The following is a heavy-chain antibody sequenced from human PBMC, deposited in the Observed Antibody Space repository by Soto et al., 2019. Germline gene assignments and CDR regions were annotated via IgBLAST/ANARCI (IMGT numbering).Heavy chain of an antibody. D-gene: IGHD2-15*01. V-gene: IGHV4-59*08. J-gene: IGHJ4*02. CDR3: ATMGTPATGLYYFDY. CDR2: IYYSGST. Sequence: SETLSLTCTVAGGSISSYYWSWIRQPPGKGLEWIGYIYYSGSTNYNPSLKSRVTISVDTSKNQFSLNLSFVTAADTAVYYCATMGTPATGLYYFDYWGQGTLVTVSS. CDR1: GGSISSYY.